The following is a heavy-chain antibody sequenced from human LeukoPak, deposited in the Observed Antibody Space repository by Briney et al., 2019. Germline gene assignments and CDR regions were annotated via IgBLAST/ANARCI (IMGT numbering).Heavy chain of an antibody. CDR3: ARDGFKYQLLLPCDY. Sequence: SETLSLTCTVSGGSISSSSYYWGWIRQPPGKGLEWIGSIYYTGSTYYNPSLKSRVTISVDTSKNQFSLKLSSVTAADTAVYYCARDGFKYQLLLPCDYWGQGTLVTVSS. D-gene: IGHD2-2*01. J-gene: IGHJ4*02. CDR2: IYYTGST. V-gene: IGHV4-39*07. CDR1: GGSISSSSYY.